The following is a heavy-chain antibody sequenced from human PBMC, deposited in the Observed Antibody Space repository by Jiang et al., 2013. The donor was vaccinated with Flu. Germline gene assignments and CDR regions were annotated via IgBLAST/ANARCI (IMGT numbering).Heavy chain of an antibody. J-gene: IGHJ4*02. CDR2: INHSGST. Sequence: LLKPSETLSLTCAVYGGSFSGYYWSWIRQPPGKGLEWIGEINHSGSTNYNPSLKSRVTISVDTSKNQFSLKLSSVTAADTAVYYCAISSSAETAWDYWGQGTLVTVSS. CDR1: GGSFSGYY. CDR3: AISSSAETAWDY. V-gene: IGHV4-34*01.